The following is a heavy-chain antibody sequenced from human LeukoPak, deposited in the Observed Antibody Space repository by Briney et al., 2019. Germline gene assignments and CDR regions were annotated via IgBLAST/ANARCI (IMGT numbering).Heavy chain of an antibody. CDR2: IYSSGST. CDR1: GFTVSSNY. D-gene: IGHD5-24*01. CDR3: ARDGDGELYYFDY. V-gene: IGHV3-66*01. Sequence: PGGSLRLSCAASGFTVSSNYMSWVRQAPGKGLEWVSVIYSSGSTYYADSVKGRFTISRDNSKNTLYLQMNSLRAEDTAVYYCARDGDGELYYFDYWGQGTLVTVSS. J-gene: IGHJ4*02.